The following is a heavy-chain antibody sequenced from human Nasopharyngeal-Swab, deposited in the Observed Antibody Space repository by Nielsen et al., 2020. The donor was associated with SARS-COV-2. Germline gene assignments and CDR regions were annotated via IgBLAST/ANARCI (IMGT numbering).Heavy chain of an antibody. J-gene: IGHJ4*02. CDR3: ARSVNFDYGDLQPPFGY. CDR2: TSRDGSDK. Sequence: WIRQPPGKGLEWVAVTSRDGSDKYYADSVEGRFTMSRDTSKNVVYLEMNSLSIEDTAVYYRARSVNFDYGDLQPPFGYWGQGTLVTVSS. V-gene: IGHV3-30-3*01. D-gene: IGHD4-17*01.